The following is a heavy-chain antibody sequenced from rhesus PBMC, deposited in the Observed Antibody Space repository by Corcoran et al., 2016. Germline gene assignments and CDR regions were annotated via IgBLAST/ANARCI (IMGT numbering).Heavy chain of an antibody. Sequence: QVQLQESGPGLVKPSETLSLTCAVSGGSISSSYWSWIRQAPGKGLEWIGYTHGSGSSTNCNPSLKSRVTLTMDTSSNQRSLKLSSVTTADTAVYYCARDDTGNFEFWGQGALVTVSS. D-gene: IGHD3-34*01. CDR2: THGSGSST. CDR3: ARDDTGNFEF. CDR1: GGSISSSY. V-gene: IGHV4S11*01. J-gene: IGHJ1*01.